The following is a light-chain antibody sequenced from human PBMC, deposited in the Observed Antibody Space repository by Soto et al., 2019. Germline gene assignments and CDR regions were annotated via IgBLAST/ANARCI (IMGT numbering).Light chain of an antibody. CDR2: GAS. J-gene: IGKJ3*01. CDR1: QSVSSSY. V-gene: IGKV3-20*01. CDR3: QQYGSSPFT. Sequence: EIVLTQSPGTLSLSPGERATLSCRASQSVSSSYLAWYQQTPGHAPRLLIYGASSRATGIPDRFSGSGSGTDFTLTISRLEPEDFAVYYCQQYGSSPFTFGPGTKVDIK.